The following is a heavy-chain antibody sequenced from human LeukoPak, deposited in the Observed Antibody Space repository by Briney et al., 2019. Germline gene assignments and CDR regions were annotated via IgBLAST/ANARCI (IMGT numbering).Heavy chain of an antibody. J-gene: IGHJ5*02. Sequence: SETLSLTCTVSGGSISSSTYYWGWIRQPPGKGLEWIGSIYYSGSTYYNPSLKSRVTISVDTSKKQFSLKLSSVTAADTAVYYCAGCYDSSGYYYWFDPWGQGTLVTVSS. CDR2: IYYSGST. CDR3: AGCYDSSGYYYWFDP. CDR1: GGSISSSTYY. V-gene: IGHV4-39*01. D-gene: IGHD3-22*01.